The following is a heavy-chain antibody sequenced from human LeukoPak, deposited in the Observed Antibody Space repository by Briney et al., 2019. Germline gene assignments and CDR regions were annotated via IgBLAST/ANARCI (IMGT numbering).Heavy chain of an antibody. CDR3: ARDIRDFWYYYDSSGYSYNWFDP. CDR1: GFTFSDYY. J-gene: IGHJ5*02. V-gene: IGHV3-11*01. D-gene: IGHD3-22*01. CDR2: ISSSGSTI. Sequence: PGGSLRLSCAASGFTFSDYYMSWIRQAPGKGLEWVSYISSSGSTIYYADSVKGRFTISRDNAKNSLYLQMNSLRAEDTAVYYCARDIRDFWYYYDSSGYSYNWFDPWGQGTLVTVSS.